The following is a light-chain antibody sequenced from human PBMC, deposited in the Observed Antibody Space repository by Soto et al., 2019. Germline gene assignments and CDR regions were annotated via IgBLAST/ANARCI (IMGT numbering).Light chain of an antibody. Sequence: SYELTQPPSVSVAPGQTARITCGGNNIGSKSVHWYQQKPGQAPVLVVYDDRDRPSRIPERFSGSNSGNTATLTISSVEAGDEADYYCQVWDSSTDHVVFGGGTKVTVL. V-gene: IGLV3-21*02. J-gene: IGLJ2*01. CDR2: DDR. CDR3: QVWDSSTDHVV. CDR1: NIGSKS.